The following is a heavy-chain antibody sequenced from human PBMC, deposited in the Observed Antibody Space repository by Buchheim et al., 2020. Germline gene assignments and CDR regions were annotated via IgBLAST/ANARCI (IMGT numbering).Heavy chain of an antibody. CDR2: ISRTGGST. J-gene: IGHJ4*02. V-gene: IGHV3-23*01. Sequence: EVQMLESGGGLIQPGGSLRLSCAASGFTFSDYAMGWVRQAPGKGLEWVSGISRTGGSTYAADSVKDRFTISRDNSKNTVYLQMNSLRVEDTAIYYCAKGQPTYCGADCYPFDYWGQGTL. D-gene: IGHD2-21*01. CDR1: GFTFSDYA. CDR3: AKGQPTYCGADCYPFDY.